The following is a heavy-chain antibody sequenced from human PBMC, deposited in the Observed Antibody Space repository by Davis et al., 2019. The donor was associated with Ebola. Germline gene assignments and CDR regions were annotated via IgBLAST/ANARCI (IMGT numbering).Heavy chain of an antibody. D-gene: IGHD3-22*01. Sequence: MPSETLSLTCTVSGGSISSYYWSWIRQPPGKGLEWIGYIYYSGSTNYNPSLKSRVTISVDTSKNQFSLKLSSVTAADTAVYYCARLGHYYDSSGLDYWGQGTLVTVSS. CDR3: ARLGHYYDSSGLDY. CDR1: GGSISSYY. J-gene: IGHJ4*02. V-gene: IGHV4-59*08. CDR2: IYYSGST.